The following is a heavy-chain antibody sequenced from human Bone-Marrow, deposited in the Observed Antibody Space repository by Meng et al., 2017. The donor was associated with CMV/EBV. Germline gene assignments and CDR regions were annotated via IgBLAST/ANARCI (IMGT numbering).Heavy chain of an antibody. CDR2: ISYDGSNK. Sequence: GESLKISCAASGFTFSSYAMHWVRQAPGKGLEWVAVISYDGSNKYYADSVKGRFTISRDNSKNTLYLQMNSLRAEDTAVYYCARYSGYGRHYYYYYGMDVWGQGTTVTVSS. J-gene: IGHJ6*02. D-gene: IGHD5-12*01. CDR3: ARYSGYGRHYYYYYGMDV. V-gene: IGHV3-30-3*01. CDR1: GFTFSSYA.